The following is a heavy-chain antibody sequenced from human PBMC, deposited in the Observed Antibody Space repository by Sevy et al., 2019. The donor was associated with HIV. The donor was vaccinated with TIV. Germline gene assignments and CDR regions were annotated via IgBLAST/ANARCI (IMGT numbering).Heavy chain of an antibody. Sequence: SETLSLTCTVSGGSISSSSYYWGWIRQPPGKGLEWIGSIYYSGSTYYNPSLKSRVTISVDTSKNQFSLKLSSVTAADTAVYYCAGYTSGWYYFDYWGQGTRVTVSS. CDR1: GGSISSSSYY. CDR3: AGYTSGWYYFDY. D-gene: IGHD6-19*01. J-gene: IGHJ4*02. V-gene: IGHV4-39*01. CDR2: IYYSGST.